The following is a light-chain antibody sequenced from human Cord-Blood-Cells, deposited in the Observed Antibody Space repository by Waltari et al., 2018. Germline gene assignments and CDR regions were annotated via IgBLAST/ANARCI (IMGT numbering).Light chain of an antibody. J-gene: IGKJ1*01. CDR1: QSVSRH. CDR2: GAS. V-gene: IGKV3-15*01. CDR3: QQYNNWPRT. Sequence: EIVMTQSPATLSVSPRERAKLSDRASQSVSRHLAWYQQKPGQAPRLLIYGASTRATGIPARFSGSGSGTEFTLTISSLQSAYFAVYYCQQYNNWPRTFGQGTKVEIK.